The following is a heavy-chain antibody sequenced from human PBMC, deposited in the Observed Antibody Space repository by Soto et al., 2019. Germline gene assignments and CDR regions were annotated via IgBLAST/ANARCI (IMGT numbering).Heavy chain of an antibody. CDR1: GGTFSSYA. J-gene: IGHJ3*02. D-gene: IGHD4-4*01. CDR2: IIPIFGTA. Sequence: SVKVSCKASGGTFSSYAISWVRQAPGQGLEWMGGIIPIFGTANYAQKFQGRVTITADKSTSTAYMELSSLRSEDTAVYYCARERGNHDAFDIWGQGTMVTVSS. V-gene: IGHV1-69*06. CDR3: ARERGNHDAFDI.